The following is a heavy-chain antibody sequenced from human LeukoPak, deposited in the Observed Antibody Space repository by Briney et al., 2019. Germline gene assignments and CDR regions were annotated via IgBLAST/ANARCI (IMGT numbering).Heavy chain of an antibody. CDR2: IEAKADGGTS. CDR3: TTIGGQQLVQAWGASAY. V-gene: IGHV3-15*04. D-gene: IGHD6-13*01. CDR1: GLTFINAW. J-gene: IGHJ4*02. Sequence: PGGSLRLSCGVSGLTFINAWMSWVRQAPGRGLEWVGRIEAKADGGTSDYAAPVKGRFTISKDDSKNTLYLQMNTLKTEDTALYYCTTIGGQQLVQAWGASAYWGQGTLVTVSS.